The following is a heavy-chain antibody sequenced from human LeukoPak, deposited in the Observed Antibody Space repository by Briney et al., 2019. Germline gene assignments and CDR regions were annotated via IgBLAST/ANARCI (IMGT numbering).Heavy chain of an antibody. J-gene: IGHJ3*02. CDR1: GFTFSSYS. D-gene: IGHD3-22*01. CDR2: ISSSSSTI. Sequence: GGSLRLSCAASGFTFSSYSMNWVRQAPGKGLEWVSYISSSSSTIYYADSVKGRFTISRDNAKNSLYLQMNSLRAEDTAVYYCAKTYYYDSSGYPPHAFDIWGQGTMVTVSS. CDR3: AKTYYYDSSGYPPHAFDI. V-gene: IGHV3-48*01.